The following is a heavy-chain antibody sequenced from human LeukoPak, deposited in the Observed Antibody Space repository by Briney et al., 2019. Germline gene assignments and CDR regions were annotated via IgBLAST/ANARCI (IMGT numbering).Heavy chain of an antibody. D-gene: IGHD3-9*01. CDR3: AKPGLRYFDWLLKY. V-gene: IGHV3-23*01. Sequence: GGSLRLSCAASGFTFSSYAMSWVRQAPGKGLEWVSAISGSGGSTYYADSVKGRFTISRDNSKSTLYLQMNSLRAEDTAVYYCAKPGLRYFDWLLKYWGQGTLVTVSS. CDR1: GFTFSSYA. CDR2: ISGSGGST. J-gene: IGHJ4*02.